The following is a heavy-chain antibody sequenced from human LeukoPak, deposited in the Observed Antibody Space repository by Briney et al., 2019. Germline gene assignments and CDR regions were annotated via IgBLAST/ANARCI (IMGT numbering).Heavy chain of an antibody. CDR2: ISVYKGNT. V-gene: IGHV1-18*01. CDR1: GYTFTIYG. CDR3: ARELTEYYGSGSYYKGGLDY. Sequence: ASVKVSCKASGYTFTIYGISWVRQAPGQGLEWMGRISVYKGNTNYAQKLQGRVTMTTDTSTSTAYMELRSLRSDDTAVYYCARELTEYYGSGSYYKGGLDYWGQGTLVTVSS. D-gene: IGHD3-10*01. J-gene: IGHJ4*02.